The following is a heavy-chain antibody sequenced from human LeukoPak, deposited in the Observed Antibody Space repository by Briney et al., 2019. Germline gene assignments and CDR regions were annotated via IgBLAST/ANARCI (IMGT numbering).Heavy chain of an antibody. V-gene: IGHV4-34*01. CDR1: GGSFSGYY. J-gene: IGHJ5*02. CDR3: ARTAWGTRFDP. D-gene: IGHD1-14*01. Sequence: PSETLSLTCAVYGGSFSGYYWSWIRQPPGKGLEWIGEINHSGSTNYNPSLKSRVTISVDTSKNQFSLKLSSVTAADTAVYYCARTAWGTRFDPWGQGTLVTVSS. CDR2: INHSGST.